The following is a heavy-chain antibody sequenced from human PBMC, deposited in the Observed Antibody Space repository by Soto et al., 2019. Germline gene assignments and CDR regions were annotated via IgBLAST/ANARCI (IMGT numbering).Heavy chain of an antibody. Sequence: SETLSLTCSVSGVPVSSGSYYWSWIRQPPGKGLEWVGKIYYSGSTDYNPSLKSRVTISIDTSKNQFSLKLSSVTAADTAVYYCARDSGGDYWGPGTLVTVSS. CDR3: ARDSGGDY. D-gene: IGHD3-10*01. CDR1: GVPVSSGSYY. J-gene: IGHJ4*02. CDR2: IYYSGST. V-gene: IGHV4-61*01.